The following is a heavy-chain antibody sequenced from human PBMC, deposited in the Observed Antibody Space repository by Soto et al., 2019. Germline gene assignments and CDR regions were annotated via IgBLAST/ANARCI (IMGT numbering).Heavy chain of an antibody. CDR3: AHMPLNWNYESSYYGMDV. J-gene: IGHJ6*02. CDR1: GFSLSTSGVG. V-gene: IGHV2-5*01. CDR2: IYWNDDK. Sequence: QITLKESGPTLVKPTQTLTLTCTFSGFSLSTSGVGVGWIRQPPGKALEWLALIYWNDDKRYSPSLKSRLTITKDTSKNQVVLTMTNMDPVDTATYYCAHMPLNWNYESSYYGMDVWGQGTTVTVSS. D-gene: IGHD1-7*01.